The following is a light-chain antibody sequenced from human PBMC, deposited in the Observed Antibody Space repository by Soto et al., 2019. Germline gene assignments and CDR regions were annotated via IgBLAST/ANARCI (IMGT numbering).Light chain of an antibody. CDR1: HSVSSSY. CDR2: GAS. Sequence: EIVLTPAPGTLSLSPGERATLSCRASHSVSSSYLAWYQQKPGQAPRLLIYGASSRATGIPDRFSGSGSGTDFTLTISRREPEDFAVYYCQQYGSSRRTFGQGTKVEIK. CDR3: QQYGSSRRT. J-gene: IGKJ1*01. V-gene: IGKV3-20*01.